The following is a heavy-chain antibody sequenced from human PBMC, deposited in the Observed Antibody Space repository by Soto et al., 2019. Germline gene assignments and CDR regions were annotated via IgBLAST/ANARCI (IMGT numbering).Heavy chain of an antibody. Sequence: GGSLRLSCAASGFTFSSYWMSWVRQAPGKGLEWVANIKQDGSEKYYVDSVKGRFTISRDNAKNSLYLQMNSLRAEDTAVYYCARGSRRGNEAVVNFRPRSNWFDPWGQGTLVTVSS. CDR2: IKQDGSEK. V-gene: IGHV3-7*01. CDR1: GFTFSSYW. J-gene: IGHJ5*02. D-gene: IGHD2-2*01. CDR3: ARGSRRGNEAVVNFRPRSNWFDP.